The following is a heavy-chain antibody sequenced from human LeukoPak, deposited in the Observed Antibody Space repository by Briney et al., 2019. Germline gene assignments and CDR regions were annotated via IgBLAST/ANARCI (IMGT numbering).Heavy chain of an antibody. Sequence: GGTLTLSCAASGITLIGRWMNWVRPAPGRGLEWVATIKDYGSNTYYVDSVKGRFTISRDNAKNSLYLQMANLGVEDAAVYYCVDLGSSDCGQGTLVTVSS. D-gene: IGHD5-12*01. J-gene: IGHJ4*02. CDR3: VDLGSSD. V-gene: IGHV3-7*01. CDR2: IKDYGSNT. CDR1: GITLIGRW.